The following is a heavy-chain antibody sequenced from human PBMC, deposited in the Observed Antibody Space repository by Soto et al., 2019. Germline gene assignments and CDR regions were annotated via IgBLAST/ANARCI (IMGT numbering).Heavy chain of an antibody. V-gene: IGHV4-34*01. D-gene: IGHD6-13*01. CDR3: ERLYIAAAGTECDC. CDR1: GGSFSGYY. Sequence: SETLSLTCAVYGGSFSGYYWSWIRQPPGKGLEWIGEINHSGSTNYNPSLKSRVTISVDTSKNQFSLKLSSVTAADTGVYYCERLYIAAAGTECDCWGQGTLVNVAS. J-gene: IGHJ4*02. CDR2: INHSGST.